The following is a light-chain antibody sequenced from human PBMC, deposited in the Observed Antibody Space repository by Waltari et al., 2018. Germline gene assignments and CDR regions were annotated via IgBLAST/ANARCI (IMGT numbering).Light chain of an antibody. J-gene: IGLJ2*01. CDR2: DVS. V-gene: IGLV2-14*03. Sequence: QSALTQPASVSGSPGHSITISCTGTSSDVGGYDYVSWYQQHPGKAPKLMIYDVSNRHSGVSIRFSASKSGNTASLTISGLQAEDEADYYCNSYTSSSTLVFGGGTKLTVL. CDR1: SSDVGGYDY. CDR3: NSYTSSSTLV.